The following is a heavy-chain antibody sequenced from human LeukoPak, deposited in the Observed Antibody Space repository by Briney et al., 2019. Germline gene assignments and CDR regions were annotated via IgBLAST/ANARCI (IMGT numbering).Heavy chain of an antibody. Sequence: PSETLSLTCAVYGGSFSGYYWSWIRQPPGKGLEWIGEINHSGSTNYNPSLKSRVTISVDTSKNQFSLKLSSVTAADTAVYYCARGGYCSGGSCYRWKHYYYYMDVWGKGTTVTVSS. CDR2: INHSGST. V-gene: IGHV4-34*01. CDR1: GGSFSGYY. D-gene: IGHD2-15*01. CDR3: ARGGYCSGGSCYRWKHYYYYMDV. J-gene: IGHJ6*03.